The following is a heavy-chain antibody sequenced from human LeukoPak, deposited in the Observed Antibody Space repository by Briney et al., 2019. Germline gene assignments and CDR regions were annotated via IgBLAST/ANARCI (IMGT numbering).Heavy chain of an antibody. CDR2: IKQDGSEK. Sequence: GGSLRLSCAASGFTFSSYWMSWVRQAPGKGLEWVANIKQDGSEKYYVDSVKGRFTISRDNAKNSLYLQMNSLRAEDTAVCYCARDLSGGIAAAGYWGQGTLVTVSS. D-gene: IGHD6-13*01. CDR1: GFTFSSYW. CDR3: ARDLSGGIAAAGY. V-gene: IGHV3-7*01. J-gene: IGHJ4*02.